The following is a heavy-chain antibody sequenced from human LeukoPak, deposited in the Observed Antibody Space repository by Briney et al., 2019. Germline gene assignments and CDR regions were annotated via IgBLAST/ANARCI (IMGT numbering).Heavy chain of an antibody. D-gene: IGHD5-24*01. J-gene: IGHJ4*02. CDR2: IYYSGGT. Sequence: SETLSLTCTVSGGSISSYSCSWIRQPPGKGLQWIGYIYYSGGTSYNPSLKSRVTISVDTSKNQFSLKLSSVTAADTAVYYCARHLDGYSNQAFDYWGQGTLVTVSS. CDR3: ARHLDGYSNQAFDY. CDR1: GGSISSYS. V-gene: IGHV4-59*01.